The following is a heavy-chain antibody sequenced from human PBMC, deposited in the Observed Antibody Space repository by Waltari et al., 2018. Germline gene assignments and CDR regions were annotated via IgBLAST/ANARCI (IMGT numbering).Heavy chain of an antibody. V-gene: IGHV7-4-1*02. CDR3: ARELLGGGAFDS. Sequence: QVQLVQSGSELKKPGASGKVSCKASGYTFTDHAMNWVPQAPGQGLQFLGWINTNTQNPFYARGFAGRFVFSLDTSISTAYMEITSLKTEDTAVYYCARELLGGGAFDSWGQGTLVSVSS. CDR2: INTNTQNP. CDR1: GYTFTDHA. D-gene: IGHD3-16*01. J-gene: IGHJ4*02.